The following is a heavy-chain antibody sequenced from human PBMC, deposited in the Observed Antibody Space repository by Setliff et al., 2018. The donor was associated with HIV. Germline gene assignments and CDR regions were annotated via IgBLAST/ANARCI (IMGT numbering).Heavy chain of an antibody. Sequence: PGGSLRLSCAASGFTFSSYSMNWVRQAPGKGLEWVSYISSSSSTIYYADSVKGRFTISRDNAKNSLYLQMKSLRAEDTAVYYCARDLPRPQQLVQDNWFDPWGQGTLVTVSS. J-gene: IGHJ5*02. CDR2: ISSSSSTI. D-gene: IGHD6-13*01. CDR3: ARDLPRPQQLVQDNWFDP. V-gene: IGHV3-48*01. CDR1: GFTFSSYS.